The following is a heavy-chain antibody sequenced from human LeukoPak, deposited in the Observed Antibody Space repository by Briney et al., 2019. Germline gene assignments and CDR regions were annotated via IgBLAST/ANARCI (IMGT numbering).Heavy chain of an antibody. J-gene: IGHJ3*02. D-gene: IGHD6-13*01. CDR1: GYTLTELS. CDR3: ATVGALPGIAVIDAFDI. V-gene: IGHV1-24*01. CDR2: FDPEDGET. Sequence: ASVKVSCKVSGYTLTELSVHWVRQAPGKGLEWMGGFDPEDGETIYAQKFQGRVTMTEDTSTDTAYMELSSLRSEDTAVYYCATVGALPGIAVIDAFDIWGQGTMVTVSS.